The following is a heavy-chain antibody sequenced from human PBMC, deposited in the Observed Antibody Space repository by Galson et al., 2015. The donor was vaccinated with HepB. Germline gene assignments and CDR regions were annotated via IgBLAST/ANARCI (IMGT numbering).Heavy chain of an antibody. CDR2: ISVGSSYT. D-gene: IGHD2-15*01. Sequence: SLRLSCAASGSAFKTSYMNWIRQAPGKGPEWLSYISVGSSYTLYSESVKGRFTISRDNFRNTIYLQMTNLRINDTAVYSCAISGHCSGYSCAFDDWGRGTLASV. J-gene: IGHJ3*01. CDR1: GSAFKTSY. V-gene: IGHV3-11*06. CDR3: AISGHCSGYSCAFDD.